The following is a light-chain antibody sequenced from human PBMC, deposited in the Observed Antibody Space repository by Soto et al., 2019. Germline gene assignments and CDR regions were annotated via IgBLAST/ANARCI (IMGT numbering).Light chain of an antibody. CDR2: DVS. CDR1: SSDFGGYNY. V-gene: IGLV2-14*03. J-gene: IGLJ1*01. CDR3: SSFTRSSTPYV. Sequence: QSVLTQPAPVSGSPGQSITISCTGTSSDFGGYNYVSWYQQYPGKAPKLMIYDVSNRPSGVSNRFSGSKSGNTASLTISGLRAEVEADYYRSSFTRSSTPYVFGTWTKVTVL.